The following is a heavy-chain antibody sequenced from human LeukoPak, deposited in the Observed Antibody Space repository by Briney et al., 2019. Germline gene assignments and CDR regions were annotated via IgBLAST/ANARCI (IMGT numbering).Heavy chain of an antibody. CDR2: IYTSGST. V-gene: IGHV4-61*02. Sequence: SETLSLTCTVSGGSISSGSYYWTWIRQPDGKGLEWIGRIYTSGSTNYNPSLKSRVTISVDTSKNQFSLKLSSVTAADTAVYYCARVSGPFDYWGQGTLITVSS. J-gene: IGHJ4*02. CDR1: GGSISSGSYY. CDR3: ARVSGPFDY.